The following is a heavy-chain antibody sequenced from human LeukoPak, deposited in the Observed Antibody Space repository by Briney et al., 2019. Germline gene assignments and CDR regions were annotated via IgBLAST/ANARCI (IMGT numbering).Heavy chain of an antibody. J-gene: IGHJ4*02. Sequence: ETXXLTCAVYGGSFSGYXXXXIRQPPGXXXXXIGEIXXXGSTNYNXXXKXXXXISVDTXKNQFSLKLSSVTAADTAVYYCAAQYSGYVRLDYWGQGTLVTVSS. CDR3: AAQYSGYVRLDY. V-gene: IGHV4-34*01. CDR2: IXXXGST. D-gene: IGHD5-12*01. CDR1: GGSFSGYX.